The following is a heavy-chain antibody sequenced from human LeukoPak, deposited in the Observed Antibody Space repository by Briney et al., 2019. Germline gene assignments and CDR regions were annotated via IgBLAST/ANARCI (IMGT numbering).Heavy chain of an antibody. J-gene: IGHJ4*02. CDR2: IYYSGST. Sequence: SETLSLTCVVYGGSFSGYYWSWIRQPPGKGLEWIGSIYYSGSTYYNPSLKSRVTISVDTSKNQFSLKLSSVTAADTAVYYCARDVLRSSGWLYWGQGTLVTVSS. CDR3: ARDVLRSSGWLY. D-gene: IGHD6-19*01. V-gene: IGHV4-34*01. CDR1: GGSFSGYY.